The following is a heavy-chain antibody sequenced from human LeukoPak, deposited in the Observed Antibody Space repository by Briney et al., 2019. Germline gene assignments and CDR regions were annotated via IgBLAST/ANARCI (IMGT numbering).Heavy chain of an antibody. CDR1: GGSISSGSYY. V-gene: IGHV4-61*09. J-gene: IGHJ5*02. Sequence: SETLSLTCTVSGGSISSGSYYWSWIRQPAGKGLEWIGHIYTRGSTSYNPSLKSRVTISVDKSKNQFSLKLSSVTAADTAVYHCARDRVPTPYNWFDPWGQGTLVTVSS. D-gene: IGHD4/OR15-4a*01. CDR2: IYTRGST. CDR3: ARDRVPTPYNWFDP.